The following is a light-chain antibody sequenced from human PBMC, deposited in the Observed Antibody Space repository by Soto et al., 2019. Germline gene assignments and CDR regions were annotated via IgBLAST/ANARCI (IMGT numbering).Light chain of an antibody. CDR1: QSVSSS. CDR2: GAS. J-gene: IGKJ4*01. CDR3: QQYNNWTPLT. Sequence: EIVMTQSPATLSVSPGERATLSCRASQSVSSSLAWYQQKPGQAPRLLIYGASTRATGIPDRFSGSGSGTEFTLTISSLQSEDFAVYYCQQYNNWTPLTFGGGTKGEIQ. V-gene: IGKV3-15*01.